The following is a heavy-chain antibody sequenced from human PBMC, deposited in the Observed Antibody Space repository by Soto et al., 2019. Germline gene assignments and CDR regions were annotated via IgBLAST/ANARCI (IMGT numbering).Heavy chain of an antibody. CDR2: IYYSGST. J-gene: IGHJ4*02. CDR3: ARGRASPGDGGNSYFDY. CDR1: GGSIASGDKY. V-gene: IGHV4-31*03. Sequence: QVQLQESGPGLVKPSQTLSLTCTVSGGSIASGDKYCSWIRQHPGKGLEWIGYIYYSGSTYHSPSHKSRVTISVETSKKQCSLKLSSVTAADTAVFYCARGRASPGDGGNSYFDYRGQGILVSVSS. D-gene: IGHD2-21*01.